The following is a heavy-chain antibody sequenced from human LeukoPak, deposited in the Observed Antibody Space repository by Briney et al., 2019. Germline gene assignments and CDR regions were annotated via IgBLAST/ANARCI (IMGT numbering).Heavy chain of an antibody. J-gene: IGHJ4*02. D-gene: IGHD2-2*02. CDR1: GFTFSSYS. CDR3: ARVRERGGFSAAPIFDY. CDR2: ISSSSSTI. Sequence: GGSLRLSCAASGFTFSSYSMNWVRQAPGKGLEWVSYISSSSSTIYYADSVKGRFTISRDNAKNSLYLQMNSLRAEDTAVYYCARVRERGGFSAAPIFDYWGQGTLVTVSS. V-gene: IGHV3-48*01.